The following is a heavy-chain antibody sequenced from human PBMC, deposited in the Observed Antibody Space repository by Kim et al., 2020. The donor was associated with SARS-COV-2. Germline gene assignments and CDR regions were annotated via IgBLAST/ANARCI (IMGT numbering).Heavy chain of an antibody. CDR3: ATLAVAGNYYYYYGMDV. V-gene: IGHV3-53*01. D-gene: IGHD6-19*01. Sequence: GGSLRLSCAASGFTVSSNYMIWVRQAPGKGLEWVSVIYSGGSTYYADSVKGRFTISRDNSKNTLYLQMNSLRAEDTAVYYCATLAVAGNYYYYYGMDVWGQGTTVTVSS. J-gene: IGHJ6*02. CDR2: IYSGGST. CDR1: GFTVSSNY.